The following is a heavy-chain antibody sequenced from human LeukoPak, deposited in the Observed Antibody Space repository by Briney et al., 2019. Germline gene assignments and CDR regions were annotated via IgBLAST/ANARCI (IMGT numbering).Heavy chain of an antibody. CDR1: GGSISSYY. D-gene: IGHD4-17*01. J-gene: IGHJ3*02. Sequence: SQTLSLTCTVSGGSISSYYWRWIRQPPGKGLEWSVDIYYSGSTNYNPSLKSRVTISVDTSQNQFSLKQGSLTASGPGVFFCAGSMRYDYGDFDMWGQGTMVTVS. CDR3: AGSMRYDYGDFDM. CDR2: IYYSGST. V-gene: IGHV4-59*01.